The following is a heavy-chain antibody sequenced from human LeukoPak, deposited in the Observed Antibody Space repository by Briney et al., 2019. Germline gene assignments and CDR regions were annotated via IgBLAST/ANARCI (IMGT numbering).Heavy chain of an antibody. CDR2: INPNSGGT. D-gene: IGHD4-17*01. V-gene: IGHV1-2*02. CDR3: ARDNGDYWFDY. J-gene: IGHJ4*02. CDR1: EYTFTGYY. Sequence: GASVKVSCKSSEYTFTGYYMHWVRQAPGQGLEWMGWINPNSGGTNYAQKFQGRVTMTRDTSISTAYMELTRLRSDDTAVYYCARDNGDYWFDYWGQGTLVTVSS.